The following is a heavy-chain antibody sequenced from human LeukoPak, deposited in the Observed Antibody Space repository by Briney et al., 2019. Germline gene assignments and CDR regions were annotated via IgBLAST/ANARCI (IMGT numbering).Heavy chain of an antibody. CDR2: IHYSGST. J-gene: IGHJ4*02. V-gene: IGHV4-59*01. Sequence: SETLSLTCTVSGGSISPYYWSWTRQPPGKGLEWIGYIHYSGSTNYNPSLKSRVTISVDTSNNQFSLKLSSVTAADTAVYYCAREDSGYHYWGQGTLVTVSS. D-gene: IGHD5-12*01. CDR3: AREDSGYHY. CDR1: GGSISPYY.